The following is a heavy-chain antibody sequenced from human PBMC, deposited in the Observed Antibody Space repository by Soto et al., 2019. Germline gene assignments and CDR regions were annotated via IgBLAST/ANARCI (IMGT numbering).Heavy chain of an antibody. D-gene: IGHD4-4*01. J-gene: IGHJ6*03. Sequence: GGSLRLSCAASGFDFSTYSINWVRQAPGKGLGWVSYISRSSTTMYFADSLKGRFTISRDNAKNSVFPQMSSLRAEDTGVYYCARDGIYSNYASHFFYMDVWGKGTTVTVSS. CDR3: ARDGIYSNYASHFFYMDV. V-gene: IGHV3-48*01. CDR2: ISRSSTTM. CDR1: GFDFSTYS.